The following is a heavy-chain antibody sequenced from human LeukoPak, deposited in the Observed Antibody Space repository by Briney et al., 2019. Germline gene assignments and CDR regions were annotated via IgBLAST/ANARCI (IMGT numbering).Heavy chain of an antibody. D-gene: IGHD3-10*01. Sequence: GGSLRLSCAASGFTFRNYWMSWVRQAPGKGLEWVANIKQDGSESYYVDSVKGRFTISRDNAENSLYLQMNSLRDEDTAVYYCARPVPRGGFNWFDPWGQGTLVTVSS. CDR2: IKQDGSES. V-gene: IGHV3-7*04. CDR3: ARPVPRGGFNWFDP. CDR1: GFTFRNYW. J-gene: IGHJ5*02.